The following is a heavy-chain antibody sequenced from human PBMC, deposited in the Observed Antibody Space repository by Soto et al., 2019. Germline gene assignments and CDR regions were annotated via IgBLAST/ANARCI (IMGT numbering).Heavy chain of an antibody. V-gene: IGHV3-11*01. CDR3: ARDLNEMVSTSAAFDI. CDR1: GFTFSDYY. J-gene: IGHJ4*03. Sequence: QVQLVESGGGLVKPGGSLRLSCVASGFTFSDYYMGWIRQAPGEGLEWVSHTSGSGSLIFYGDSVKGRFTISRDNAMKSLYLQMNSLGAEDTAVYYCARDLNEMVSTSAAFDIWGDGTLVIVSS. D-gene: IGHD2-15*01. CDR2: TSGSGSLI.